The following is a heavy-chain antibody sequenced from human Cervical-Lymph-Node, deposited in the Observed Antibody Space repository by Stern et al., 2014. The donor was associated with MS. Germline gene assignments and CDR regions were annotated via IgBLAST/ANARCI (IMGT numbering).Heavy chain of an antibody. D-gene: IGHD6-13*01. CDR1: GYTFTSYA. CDR2: INTNTGTP. V-gene: IGHV7-4-1*02. Sequence: VQLVQSGSELKKPWASVKVSCNASGYTFTSYAMNWARQAPGQGLEWMGLINTNTGTPTYAQGFTGRFVFSLDTSVSTAYLHISSLKAEDTAVYSCARDLGAAEYWGQGTLVTVSS. J-gene: IGHJ4*02. CDR3: ARDLGAAEY.